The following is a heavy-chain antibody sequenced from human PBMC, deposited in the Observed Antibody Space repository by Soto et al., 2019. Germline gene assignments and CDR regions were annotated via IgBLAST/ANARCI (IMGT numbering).Heavy chain of an antibody. Sequence: PSQTLSLTCVISGDSVSSNSAAWNWIRQSPSRGLEWLGRTYYRSKWYNDYAVSVKSRITINPDTSKNQFSLQLNSVTPEDTAVYYCAREALVPAAMGYYFDHWGQGTLVTVSS. D-gene: IGHD2-2*01. V-gene: IGHV6-1*01. J-gene: IGHJ4*02. CDR2: TYYRSKWYN. CDR1: GDSVSSNSAA. CDR3: AREALVPAAMGYYFDH.